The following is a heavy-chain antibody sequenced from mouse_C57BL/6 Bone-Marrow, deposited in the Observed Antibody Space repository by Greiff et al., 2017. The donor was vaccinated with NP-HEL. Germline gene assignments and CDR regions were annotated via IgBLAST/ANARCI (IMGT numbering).Heavy chain of an antibody. Sequence: VQLQQSGAELAKPGASVKLSCKASGYTFTSYWMHWVKQRPGQGLEWIGYINPSSGYTKYNQKFKDKATLTADKSSSTAYMQLSSLTYEDSAVYDCARTPLYYYGSSPYYYAMDYWGQGTSVTVSS. CDR2: INPSSGYT. D-gene: IGHD1-1*01. CDR3: ARTPLYYYGSSPYYYAMDY. CDR1: GYTFTSYW. J-gene: IGHJ4*01. V-gene: IGHV1-7*01.